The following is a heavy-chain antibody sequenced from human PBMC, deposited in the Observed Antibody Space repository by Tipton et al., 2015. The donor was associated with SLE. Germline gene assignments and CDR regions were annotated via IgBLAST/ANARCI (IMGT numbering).Heavy chain of an antibody. D-gene: IGHD2-8*02. CDR2: IYYSGST. Sequence: LRLSCTVSGGSISSYYWSWIRQPPGKGLEWIGYIYYSGSTNYNPSLKSRVTISVDTSKNQFSLKLSSVTAADTAVYYCARVLLGAFDIWGQGTMVTVSS. CDR3: ARVLLGAFDI. J-gene: IGHJ3*02. V-gene: IGHV4-59*01. CDR1: GGSISSYY.